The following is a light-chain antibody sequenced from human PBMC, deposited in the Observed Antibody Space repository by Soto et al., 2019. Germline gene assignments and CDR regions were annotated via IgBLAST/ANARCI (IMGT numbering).Light chain of an antibody. CDR3: SSYTSSTTVV. CDR1: SSDIGGFNF. J-gene: IGLJ2*01. V-gene: IGLV2-14*01. CDR2: EVS. Sequence: HSALTQPASVSGSPGQSITISCSGTSSDIGGFNFVSWFQQHPGKAPKLMIYEVSYRPSGVSNRFSGSKSGNTASLTISGLRAEDEADYYCSSYTSSTTVVFGGGTTLTVL.